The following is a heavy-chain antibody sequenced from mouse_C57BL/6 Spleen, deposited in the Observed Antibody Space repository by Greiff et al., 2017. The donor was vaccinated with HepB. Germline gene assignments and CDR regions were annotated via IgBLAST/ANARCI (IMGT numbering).Heavy chain of an antibody. D-gene: IGHD3-2*02. J-gene: IGHJ3*01. CDR3: SQDSSGYVGFAY. Sequence: EVQLQQSGTVLARPGASVKMSCKTSGYTFTSYWMHWVKQRPGQGLEWIGAIYPGNSDTSYNQKFKGKAKLTAVTSASTAYMELSSLTNEDSAVYYCSQDSSGYVGFAYWGQGTLVTVSA. CDR2: IYPGNSDT. V-gene: IGHV1-5*01. CDR1: GYTFTSYW.